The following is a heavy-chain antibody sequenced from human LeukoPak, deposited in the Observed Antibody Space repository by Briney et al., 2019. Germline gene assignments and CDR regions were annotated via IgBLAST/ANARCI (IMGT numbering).Heavy chain of an antibody. CDR1: GGSISSYY. CDR3: ARDRYYYDSSGYSLFDY. J-gene: IGHJ4*02. CDR2: IYYSGST. D-gene: IGHD3-22*01. Sequence: SETLSLTCTVSGGSISSYYWGWIRQPPGKGLEWIGSIYYSGSTYYNPSLKSRVTMSVDTSKNQFSLKLSSVTAADTAVYFCARDRYYYDSSGYSLFDYWGQGTLVTVSS. V-gene: IGHV4-39*07.